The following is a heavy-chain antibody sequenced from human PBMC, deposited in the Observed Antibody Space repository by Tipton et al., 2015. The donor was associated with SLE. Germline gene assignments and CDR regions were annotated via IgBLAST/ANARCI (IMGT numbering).Heavy chain of an antibody. CDR1: GGSISSSSYY. V-gene: IGHV4-39*07. J-gene: IGHJ3*02. D-gene: IGHD3-22*01. CDR3: ARGAGYYDSSGYKRVAFDI. Sequence: TLSLTCTVSGGSISSSSYYWGWIRQPPGKGLEWIGSIYYSGSTNYNPSLKSRVTISVDTSKNQFSLKLSSVTAADTAVYYCARGAGYYDSSGYKRVAFDIWGQGTMVTVSS. CDR2: IYYSGST.